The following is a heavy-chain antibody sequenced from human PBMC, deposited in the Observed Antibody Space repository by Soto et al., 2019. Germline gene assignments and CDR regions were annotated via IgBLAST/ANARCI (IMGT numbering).Heavy chain of an antibody. V-gene: IGHV3-23*01. J-gene: IGHJ1*01. CDR2: ISGSGVSI. Sequence: EVQLLESGGGLVQPGGSLRLSCTASGFTFTTYAMSWVRQAPGKGLEWVSAISGSGVSIYYADSVKGRFTISRDNSKNSRYMQMNSLRAEETAVYYCVNPYYDRGGDQEY. CDR1: GFTFTTYA. CDR3: VNPYYDRGGDQEY. D-gene: IGHD3-22*01.